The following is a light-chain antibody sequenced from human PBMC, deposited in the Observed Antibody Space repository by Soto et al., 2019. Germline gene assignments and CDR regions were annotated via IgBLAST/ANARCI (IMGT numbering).Light chain of an antibody. CDR2: GAS. CDR3: QQRSNWV. Sequence: ENVLTQSPGTLSLYPEERATLSFRASQSVSNSYLAWYQQKPGQAPRLLIYGASSRATGIPARFSGSGSGTDFTLTISSLEPEDFAVYDCQQRSNWVFGAGSKVDIK. CDR1: QSVSNSY. J-gene: IGKJ3*01. V-gene: IGKV3D-20*02.